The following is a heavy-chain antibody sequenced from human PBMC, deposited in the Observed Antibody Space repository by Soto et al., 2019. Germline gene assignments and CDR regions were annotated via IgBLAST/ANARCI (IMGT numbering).Heavy chain of an antibody. J-gene: IGHJ4*02. Sequence: SETLSLTCAVYGGSFSGYYWSWIRQPPGKGLEWIGEINHSGSTNYNPSLKSRVTISVDTSKNQFSLKLSSVTAADTAMYYCASLTGDIDYWGQGTLVTVSS. D-gene: IGHD7-27*01. CDR1: GGSFSGYY. CDR3: ASLTGDIDY. V-gene: IGHV4-34*01. CDR2: INHSGST.